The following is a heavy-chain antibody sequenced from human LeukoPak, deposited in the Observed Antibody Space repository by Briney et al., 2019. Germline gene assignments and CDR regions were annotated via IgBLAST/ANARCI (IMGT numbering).Heavy chain of an antibody. Sequence: GESLQISCQGSGYSFTSYWIGWVRQMPGIGLEWMGIIYPGDSDTRYSPSFQGQVTISADKSISTAYLQWSSLKASDTAMYYCARGHSISMVRGVVTGAGWFDPWGQGSLVTVSS. CDR2: IYPGDSDT. V-gene: IGHV5-51*01. J-gene: IGHJ5*02. D-gene: IGHD3-10*01. CDR1: GYSFTSYW. CDR3: ARGHSISMVRGVVTGAGWFDP.